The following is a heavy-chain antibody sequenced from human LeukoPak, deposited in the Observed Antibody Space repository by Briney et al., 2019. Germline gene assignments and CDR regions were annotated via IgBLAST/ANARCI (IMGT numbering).Heavy chain of an antibody. J-gene: IGHJ4*02. CDR3: ARERGIAPYSSGWYGE. Sequence: ASVKVSCKASGYTFTSYGISWVRQAPGQGLEWMGWISAYNGNTNYAQKLQGRGTMTTDTYTSTDYMELRSLRSDDTAVYYCARERGIAPYSSGWYGEWGQGTLVTVSS. D-gene: IGHD6-19*01. V-gene: IGHV1-18*01. CDR1: GYTFTSYG. CDR2: ISAYNGNT.